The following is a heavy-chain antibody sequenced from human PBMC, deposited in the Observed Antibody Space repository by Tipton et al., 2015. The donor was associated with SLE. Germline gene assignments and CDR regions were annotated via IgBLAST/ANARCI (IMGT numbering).Heavy chain of an antibody. V-gene: IGHV4-34*12. J-gene: IGHJ4*02. Sequence: TLSLTCAVDGASFSDYYWMWVRQPPGKGLEWIGEFIHSETTNYNPSLKSRVTISVDMSKNELSLRMTSVTAADTAVYYCARDSDLGSSLDFDYWGQGTLVTVSS. CDR3: ARDSDLGSSLDFDY. CDR1: GASFSDYY. D-gene: IGHD6-6*01. CDR2: FIHSETT.